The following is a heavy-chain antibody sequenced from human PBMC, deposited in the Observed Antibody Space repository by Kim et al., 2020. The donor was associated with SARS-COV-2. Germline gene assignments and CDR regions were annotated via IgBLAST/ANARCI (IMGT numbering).Heavy chain of an antibody. J-gene: IGHJ6*01. V-gene: IGHV4-4*07. CDR3: ARVRFPAYSIGWCVDV. Sequence: SETLSLTCTVSGGSISSYYWRWIRQPAGTGLEWIGRIYASGSTNYNPSPKRRGTISVDTAKNQISLTLSSVTAAATAVSYCARVRFPAYSIGWCVDV. CDR2: IYASGST. CDR1: GGSISSYY. D-gene: IGHD6-19*01.